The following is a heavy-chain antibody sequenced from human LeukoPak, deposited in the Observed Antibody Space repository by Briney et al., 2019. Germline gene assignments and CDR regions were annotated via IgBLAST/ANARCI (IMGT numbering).Heavy chain of an antibody. Sequence: GASVKVSCKASGGTFSNYAISWVRQAPGQGLEWMGGIIPIFGTANYAQKFRGRVTITADKSTRTAYMELSSLRSEDTAVYYCARARITMVRGVGGNWFDPWGQGTLVTVSS. CDR2: IIPIFGTA. D-gene: IGHD3-10*01. J-gene: IGHJ5*02. CDR3: ARARITMVRGVGGNWFDP. CDR1: GGTFSNYA. V-gene: IGHV1-69*06.